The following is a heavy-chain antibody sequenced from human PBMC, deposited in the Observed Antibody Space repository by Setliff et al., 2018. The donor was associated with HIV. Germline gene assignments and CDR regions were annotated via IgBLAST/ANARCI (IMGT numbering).Heavy chain of an antibody. D-gene: IGHD3-22*01. J-gene: IGHJ4*02. Sequence: QPGGSLRLSCTASGFTFSSHDMHWVRQAPGKGLEWVVVISFDGSNKYYADSVKGRFTISRDNSKNTLYLQMNSLRAEDTAVYYCAKVESYYDSSGPDYWGQGTLVTVSS. V-gene: IGHV3-30*18. CDR3: AKVESYYDSSGPDY. CDR2: ISFDGSNK. CDR1: GFTFSSHD.